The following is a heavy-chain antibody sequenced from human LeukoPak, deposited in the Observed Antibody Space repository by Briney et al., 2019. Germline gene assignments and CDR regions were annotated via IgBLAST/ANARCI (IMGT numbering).Heavy chain of an antibody. CDR1: GGSISSYY. V-gene: IGHV4-59*01. D-gene: IGHD6-13*01. CDR2: IYYSGST. Sequence: KPSETLSLTCTVSGGSISSYYWSWIRQPPGKGLEWLGYIYYSGSTNYNPSLKSRVTISVDTSKNQFSLKLSSVTAADTAVYYCARETRSSWSSNFDYWGQGTLVTVSS. CDR3: ARETRSSWSSNFDY. J-gene: IGHJ4*02.